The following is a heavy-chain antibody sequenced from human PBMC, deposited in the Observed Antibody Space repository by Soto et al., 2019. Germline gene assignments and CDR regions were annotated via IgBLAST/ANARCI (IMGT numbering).Heavy chain of an antibody. CDR3: ARVVSSWTNWFDP. CDR2: INHSGST. J-gene: IGHJ5*02. D-gene: IGHD6-13*01. V-gene: IGHV4-34*01. Sequence: SETLSLTCAVYGGSFSGYYWSWIRQPPGKGLEWIGEINHSGSTNYNPSLKSRVTISVDTSKNQFSLKLSSVTAADTAVYYCARVVSSWTNWFDPWGQGTLVTVSS. CDR1: GGSFSGYY.